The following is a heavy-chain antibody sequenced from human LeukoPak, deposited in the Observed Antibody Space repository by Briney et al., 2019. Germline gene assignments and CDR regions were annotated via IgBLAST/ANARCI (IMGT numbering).Heavy chain of an antibody. D-gene: IGHD6-13*01. CDR1: GFTFSTSA. Sequence: GGSLRLSCIASGFTFSTSAIHWVRQTPGKGLEWVALISYDGSNKYYADSVKGRFTISRDNSKNTLYVQMNSLRAEDTAVYHCAKEGYSRGYYSYYYMDVWGKGTTVTVSS. J-gene: IGHJ6*03. CDR2: ISYDGSNK. V-gene: IGHV3-30*04. CDR3: AKEGYSRGYYSYYYMDV.